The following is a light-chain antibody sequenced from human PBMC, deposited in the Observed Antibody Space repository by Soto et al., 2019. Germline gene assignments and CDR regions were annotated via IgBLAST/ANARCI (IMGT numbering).Light chain of an antibody. CDR1: SSDVGGYNS. J-gene: IGLJ2*01. V-gene: IGLV2-8*01. Sequence: QSVLTQPPSASGSPGQSVTISCTGTSSDVGGYNSVSWYQQHPGKAPKLMIYEVNKRPSGVPDRFSGSKSGNTASLTVSGLQAEDEADYYCSSYAGNDNLVFGGGTKVTVL. CDR2: EVN. CDR3: SSYAGNDNLV.